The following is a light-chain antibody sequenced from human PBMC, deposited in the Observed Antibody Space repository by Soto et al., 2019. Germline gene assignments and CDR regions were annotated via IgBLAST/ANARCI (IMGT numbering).Light chain of an antibody. Sequence: QSVLTQPASVSGSPGQSITISCTGTSSNVGPYHLVSWYQHHPGKAPKLMIYEVSNRPSGVSNRFSGSKSGNTASLTISGLQAEEEADYYCSSYTSSSVVFGGGTQVTV. CDR3: SSYTSSSVV. J-gene: IGLJ2*01. CDR2: EVS. V-gene: IGLV2-14*02. CDR1: SSNVGPYHL.